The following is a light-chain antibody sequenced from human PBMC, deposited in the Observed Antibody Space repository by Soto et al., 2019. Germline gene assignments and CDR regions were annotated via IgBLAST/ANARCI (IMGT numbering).Light chain of an antibody. CDR1: QSVLYSSNNKNY. CDR3: QQYYSTLLT. CDR2: WAS. J-gene: IGKJ4*01. Sequence: DIVMTQSPDSLAVSLGERATINCKSSQSVLYSSNNKNYLAWYQQKPGQPPKLLIYWASTRESGVPDRFSGSGSGTDFTLTISCLQAEDVEVYYCQQYYSTLLTFGGGAKVEIK. V-gene: IGKV4-1*01.